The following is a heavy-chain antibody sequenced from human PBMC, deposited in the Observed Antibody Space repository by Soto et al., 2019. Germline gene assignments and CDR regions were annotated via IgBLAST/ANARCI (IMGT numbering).Heavy chain of an antibody. D-gene: IGHD3-3*01. CDR1: GYTFTSYG. Sequence: QVQLVQSGAEVKKPGASVKVSCKASGYTFTSYGISWVRQAPGQGLEWMGWISAYNGNTNYAQKLQGRVTMTTDTSTRTAYMELRSLRSDDTAVYYCARVQTPHITIFGVVIGAFDYWGQGTLVTVSS. J-gene: IGHJ4*02. V-gene: IGHV1-18*01. CDR3: ARVQTPHITIFGVVIGAFDY. CDR2: ISAYNGNT.